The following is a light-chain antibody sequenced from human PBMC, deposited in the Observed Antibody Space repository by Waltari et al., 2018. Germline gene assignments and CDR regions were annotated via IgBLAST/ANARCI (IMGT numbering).Light chain of an antibody. CDR3: CSYTGPTFYV. Sequence: QSALTQPASVSGSPGQSIAISCTGSSNDIGSYDFVSWFQQEPGKAPKLIIYETNKRPSGFSDRFSGSKSGNTASLTISGLQAEDEADYYYCSYTGPTFYVFGPATKVTVL. J-gene: IGLJ1*01. V-gene: IGLV2-23*01. CDR1: SNDIGSYDF. CDR2: ETN.